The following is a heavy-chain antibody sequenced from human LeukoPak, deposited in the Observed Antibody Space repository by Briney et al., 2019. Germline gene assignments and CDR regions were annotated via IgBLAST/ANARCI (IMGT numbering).Heavy chain of an antibody. D-gene: IGHD3-10*01. CDR3: ARHLLWFGELSGGFDY. J-gene: IGHJ4*02. CDR2: ISYDGSNK. Sequence: GGSLRLSCAASGFTFSSYGMHWVRQAPGKGLEWVAVISYDGSNKYYADSVKGRFTISRDNSKNTLYLQMNSLRAEDTAVYYCARHLLWFGELSGGFDYWGQGTLVTVSS. CDR1: GFTFSSYG. V-gene: IGHV3-30*03.